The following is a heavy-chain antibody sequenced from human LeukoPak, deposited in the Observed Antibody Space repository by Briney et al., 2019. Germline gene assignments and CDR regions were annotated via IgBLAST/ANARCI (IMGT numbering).Heavy chain of an antibody. CDR1: GYTFTGYY. D-gene: IGHD3-3*01. J-gene: IGHJ4*02. V-gene: IGHV1-2*06. CDR3: ARGTSTYDFWSGYYLLDY. Sequence: GASVKVSCKASGYTFTGYYMHWVRQAPGQGLEWMGRINPNSGGTNYAQKFQGRVTMTRDTSISTAYMELSRLRSDDTAVYYCARGTSTYDFWSGYYLLDYWGQGTLVTVSS. CDR2: INPNSGGT.